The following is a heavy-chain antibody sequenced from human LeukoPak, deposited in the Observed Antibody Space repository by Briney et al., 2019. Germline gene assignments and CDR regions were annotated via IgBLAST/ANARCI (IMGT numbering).Heavy chain of an antibody. CDR3: ARESRMTTFGVGIANNWFDP. J-gene: IGHJ5*02. V-gene: IGHV3-21*01. CDR2: ISRRSSYI. Sequence: SGGSLRLSCAPSGFAFSTYSMTWLPHSPEEGLEGVSFISRRSSYIPYADSVEAIYTISRHNAKNSLYLKKNSLRTDDTAVYHCARESRMTTFGVGIANNWFDPWGQGTLVTVSS. CDR1: GFAFSTYS. D-gene: IGHD3-16*02.